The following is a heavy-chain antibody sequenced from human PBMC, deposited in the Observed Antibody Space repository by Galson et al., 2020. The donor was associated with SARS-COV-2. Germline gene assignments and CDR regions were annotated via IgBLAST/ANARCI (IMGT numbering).Heavy chain of an antibody. Sequence: SQTLSLTCTVSGGSISSYYWSWIRQPAGKGLEWIGRIYSSGSTNYNPSLKSQVTLSVDTSKNQFSLKLSSVTAADTAVYYCARSRGGGDYSFDYWGQGTLVTVSS. D-gene: IGHD3-10*01. CDR1: GGSISSYY. CDR3: ARSRGGGDYSFDY. V-gene: IGHV4-4*07. CDR2: IYSSGST. J-gene: IGHJ4*02.